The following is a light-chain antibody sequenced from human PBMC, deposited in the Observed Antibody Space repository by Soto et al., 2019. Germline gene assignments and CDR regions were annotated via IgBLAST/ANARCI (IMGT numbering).Light chain of an antibody. V-gene: IGLV1-40*01. J-gene: IGLJ3*02. CDR2: GNR. Sequence: QSVLTQPPSASGTLGQRVTISCSGYSSNIGHNPVNWYQQLPGAAPKLVVFGNRNRPSGVPERFSGSKSGTSASLAITGLQAEDEADYYCQAYDYSLTAFVFGGGTQLTVL. CDR1: SSNIGHNP. CDR3: QAYDYSLTAFV.